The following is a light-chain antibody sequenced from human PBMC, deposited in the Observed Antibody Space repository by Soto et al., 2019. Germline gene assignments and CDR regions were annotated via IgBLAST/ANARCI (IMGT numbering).Light chain of an antibody. CDR3: SSYSISTAYL. Sequence: SVLTQPASVSGSPGQSITISCTGTSSDVGGYDYVSWYQLHPGKAPKLMVFEVSNRPSGVSYRFSGSKSGNTASLTISGLQAEDEADYFCSSYSISTAYLFGTGTKGTVL. CDR1: SSDVGGYDY. V-gene: IGLV2-14*01. CDR2: EVS. J-gene: IGLJ1*01.